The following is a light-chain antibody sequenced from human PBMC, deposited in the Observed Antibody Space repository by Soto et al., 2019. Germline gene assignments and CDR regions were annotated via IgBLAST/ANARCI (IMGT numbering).Light chain of an antibody. J-gene: IGKJ1*01. CDR2: GAS. V-gene: IGKV3-20*01. CDR1: QSASSNY. Sequence: EIVVTQSPFTLSLSPGERATLSCRASQSASSNYLAGYQQKPGQAPRLLIYGASNRATGIPYRFSGSGSGTVFTLTISKLEHEDFAVYYAQQHRRYAWLFGQGTRVEIK. CDR3: QQHRRYAWL.